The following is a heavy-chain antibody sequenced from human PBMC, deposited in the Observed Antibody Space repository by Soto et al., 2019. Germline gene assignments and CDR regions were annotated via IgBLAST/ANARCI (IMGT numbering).Heavy chain of an antibody. J-gene: IGHJ4*02. CDR3: ARDPVYGDYAFYYFDY. Sequence: QVQLVQSGAEVKKPGSSVKVSCKASGGTFSSYTISWVRQALGQGLEWMGRIIPILGIANYAQKFKGRVTITADKSTSTAYMELSSLRSEDTAVYYCARDPVYGDYAFYYFDYWGQGTLVTVSS. D-gene: IGHD4-17*01. V-gene: IGHV1-69*08. CDR1: GGTFSSYT. CDR2: IIPILGIA.